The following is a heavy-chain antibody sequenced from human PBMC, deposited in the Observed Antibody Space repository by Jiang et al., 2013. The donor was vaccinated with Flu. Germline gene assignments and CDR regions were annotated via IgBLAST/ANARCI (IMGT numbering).Heavy chain of an antibody. CDR2: IYYSGST. CDR1: GGSVSSGSYY. V-gene: IGHV4-61*01. Sequence: GPGLVKPSETLSLTCTVSGGSVSSGSYYWSWIRQPPGKGLEWIGYIYYSGSTNYNPSLKSRVTISVDTSKNQFSLKLSSVTAADTAVYYCARVVGAKALDYWGQGTLVTVSS. J-gene: IGHJ4*02. D-gene: IGHD1-26*01. CDR3: ARVVGAKALDY.